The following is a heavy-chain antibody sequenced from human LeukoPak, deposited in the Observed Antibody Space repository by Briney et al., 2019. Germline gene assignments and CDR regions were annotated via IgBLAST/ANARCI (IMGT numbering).Heavy chain of an antibody. CDR1: GFTFSSYG. J-gene: IGHJ4*02. V-gene: IGHV3-30*03. CDR2: IAYDESNK. CDR3: ARDYYDSSGYYQGGY. Sequence: HPGGSLRLSCVASGFTFSSYGMHWVRQAPGKGLEWVAVIAYDESNKFYADSVKGRFTISRDNSKNTLYLQMNSLRAEDTAVYYCARDYYDSSGYYQGGYWGQGTLVTVSS. D-gene: IGHD3-22*01.